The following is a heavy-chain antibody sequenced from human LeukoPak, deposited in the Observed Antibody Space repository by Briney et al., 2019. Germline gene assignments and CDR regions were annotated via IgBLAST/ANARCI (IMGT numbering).Heavy chain of an antibody. D-gene: IGHD1-26*01. Sequence: PGGSLRLSCAASGFTFSSYWMHWLRQAPGKGLVWVSHINPDGSATRYADSVKGRFTISRDNAKDTLYLQMNSLRAEDTAVYYCARDQVGATPIDYWGQGTMVTVSS. CDR1: GFTFSSYW. CDR2: INPDGSAT. CDR3: ARDQVGATPIDY. V-gene: IGHV3-74*01. J-gene: IGHJ4*02.